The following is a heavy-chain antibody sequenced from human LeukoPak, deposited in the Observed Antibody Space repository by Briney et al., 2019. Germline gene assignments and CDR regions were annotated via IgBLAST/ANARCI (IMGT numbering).Heavy chain of an antibody. Sequence: PSETLSLTCAVYGGPFSGYYWSWIRQPQGKGLQWIGEINHNGRTNYNPSLKSRVTISVDTSKNQFSLKLSSVTAADTAVYYCPREVGAPSLGGYYDYYMDVWGKGTTVTVSS. CDR3: PREVGAPSLGGYYDYYMDV. J-gene: IGHJ6*03. D-gene: IGHD1-26*01. CDR2: INHNGRT. CDR1: GGPFSGYY. V-gene: IGHV4-34*01.